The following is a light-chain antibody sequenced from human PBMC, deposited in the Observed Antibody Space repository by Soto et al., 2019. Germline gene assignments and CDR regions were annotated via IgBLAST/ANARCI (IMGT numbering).Light chain of an antibody. CDR3: QQFSSYPLT. CDR2: GAS. J-gene: IGKJ4*01. Sequence: PGERATLSCRASQSVSSNHLAWYQQKPGQAPRLLIYGASTRATGIPARFSGSGSGTDFTLTISSLEPEDFAVYYCQQFSSYPLTFGGGTKVDIK. V-gene: IGKV3-20*01. CDR1: QSVSSNH.